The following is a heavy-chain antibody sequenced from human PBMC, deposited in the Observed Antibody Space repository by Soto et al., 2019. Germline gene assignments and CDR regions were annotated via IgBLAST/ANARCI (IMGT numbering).Heavy chain of an antibody. CDR1: AGSISSSPYF. J-gene: IGHJ4*02. Sequence: QLQLQESGPGLVKPSETLSLICTVSAGSISSSPYFWGWIRQPPGGGLDWIGNIYYSGSTHYNPSRKSRVTISVDTSKNQFSLKLISVTASDTAVYYCARRSRIAVAGNFDSWGQGTLVTVSS. CDR3: ARRSRIAVAGNFDS. V-gene: IGHV4-39*01. CDR2: IYYSGST. D-gene: IGHD6-19*01.